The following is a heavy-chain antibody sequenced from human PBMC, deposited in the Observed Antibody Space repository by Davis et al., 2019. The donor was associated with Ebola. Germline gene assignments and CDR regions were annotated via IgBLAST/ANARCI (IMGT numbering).Heavy chain of an antibody. CDR2: IYYSGST. CDR1: GGSISSYY. CDR3: ARYDSGSYVEGLDY. D-gene: IGHD1-26*01. V-gene: IGHV4-59*08. Sequence: SETLSLTCTVSGGSISSYYWSWIRQPPGKGLEWIGYIYYSGSTNYNPSLKSRVTISVDTSKNQFSLNLSSVTAADTAVYYCARYDSGSYVEGLDYWGQGTLVTVSS. J-gene: IGHJ4*02.